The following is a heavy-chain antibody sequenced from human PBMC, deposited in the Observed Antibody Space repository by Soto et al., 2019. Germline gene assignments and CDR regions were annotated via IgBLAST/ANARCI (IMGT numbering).Heavy chain of an antibody. D-gene: IGHD2-8*01. CDR2: INAGNGNT. J-gene: IGHJ5*02. Sequence: ASVKVSCKASGYTFTSYAMHWVRQAPGQRLEWMGWINAGNGNTKYSQKFQGRVTITRDTSASTAYMELSSLRSEDTAVYYCARIQYEDVLMMYANCWLDHWGQGTLVTVSS. CDR1: GYTFTSYA. CDR3: ARIQYEDVLMMYANCWLDH. V-gene: IGHV1-3*01.